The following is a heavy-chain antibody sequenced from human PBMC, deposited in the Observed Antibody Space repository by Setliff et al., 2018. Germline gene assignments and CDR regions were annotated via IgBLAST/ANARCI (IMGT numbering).Heavy chain of an antibody. V-gene: IGHV1-18*01. CDR3: ARVYAYSYGFDY. CDR2: INPNSGGT. CDR1: GYTFTSHG. J-gene: IGHJ4*02. Sequence: ASVKVSCKASGYTFTSHGISWVRQAPGQGLEWMGWINPNSGGTNYAQKLQGRFTISRDNAKNSLYLQMNSLRAEDTAVYYCARVYAYSYGFDYWGQGTPVTVSS. D-gene: IGHD3-16*01.